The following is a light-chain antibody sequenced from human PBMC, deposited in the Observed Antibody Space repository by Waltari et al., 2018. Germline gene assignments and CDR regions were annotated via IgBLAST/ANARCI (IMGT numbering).Light chain of an antibody. Sequence: SYELTQPPSVSVSPGQTASITCSGDKLGDKYASWYQQKPGQSPVMVIYHDNMRPSGIPGRFSGSNSGNTATLAISGTQAMDEADYYCQAWDSNTVIFGGGTKLTVL. J-gene: IGLJ2*01. CDR1: KLGDKY. V-gene: IGLV3-1*01. CDR2: HDN. CDR3: QAWDSNTVI.